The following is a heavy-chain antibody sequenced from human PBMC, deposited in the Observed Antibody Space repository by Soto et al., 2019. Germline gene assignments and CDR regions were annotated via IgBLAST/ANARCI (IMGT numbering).Heavy chain of an antibody. CDR1: GDSISSGNKY. CDR3: ARVPSPFDYYYAMDV. D-gene: IGHD3-16*01. J-gene: IGHJ6*02. V-gene: IGHV4-30-4*01. CDR2: IFSSGTT. Sequence: SETLSRTCTGSGDSISSGNKYWSWMRQPPGKGLEWIGYIFSSGTTYYNPSLKGRLTMSLDASQNQFSLKLNSLTDADTAVYFCARVPSPFDYYYAMDVWGQGTTVT.